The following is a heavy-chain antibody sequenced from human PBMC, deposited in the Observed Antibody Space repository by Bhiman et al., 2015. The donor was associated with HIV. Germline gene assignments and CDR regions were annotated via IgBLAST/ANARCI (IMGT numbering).Heavy chain of an antibody. CDR3: ARRDSGSLSFDI. CDR2: IKQDESEK. CDR1: AFTFRTYW. Sequence: EVQLVESGGGLVQPGGSLRLSCAASAFTFRTYWMSWVRQAPGKGLEWVANIKQDESEKYYVDSVKGRCTISRDNDKNSLYLQMNSLRVEDTALYYCARRDSGSLSFDIWGQGTMVIVSS. J-gene: IGHJ3*02. D-gene: IGHD1-26*01. V-gene: IGHV3-7*05.